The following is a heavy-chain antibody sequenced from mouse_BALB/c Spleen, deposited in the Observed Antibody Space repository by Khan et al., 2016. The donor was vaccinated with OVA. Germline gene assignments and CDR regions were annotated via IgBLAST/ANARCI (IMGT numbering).Heavy chain of an antibody. J-gene: IGHJ4*01. V-gene: IGHV1S41*01. Sequence: DLVKPGASVKLSCKASGYTFTSYWINWIKQRPGRGLEWVGQISPGSGSAYYNEVFKGKATLTIDTSSTKAYIQLSSLSSEDSAVSFSARSNYHGRRLYAMDYWGQGTTVTVAA. CDR3: ARSNYHGRRLYAMDY. CDR2: ISPGSGSA. D-gene: IGHD1-1*01. CDR1: GYTFTSYW.